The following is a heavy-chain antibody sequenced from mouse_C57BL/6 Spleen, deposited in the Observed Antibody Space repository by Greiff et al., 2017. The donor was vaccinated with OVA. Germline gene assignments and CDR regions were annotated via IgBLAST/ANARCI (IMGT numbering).Heavy chain of an antibody. J-gene: IGHJ1*03. CDR2: INYDGSST. CDR3: ARLYYGSSGGYFDV. D-gene: IGHD1-1*01. V-gene: IGHV5-16*01. Sequence: EVQRVESEGGLVQPGSSMKLSCTASGFTFSDYYMAWVRQVPEKGLEWVANINYDGSSTYYLDSLKSRFIISRDNAKNILYLQMSCLKSEDTATYYCARLYYGSSGGYFDVWGTGTTVTVSS. CDR1: GFTFSDYY.